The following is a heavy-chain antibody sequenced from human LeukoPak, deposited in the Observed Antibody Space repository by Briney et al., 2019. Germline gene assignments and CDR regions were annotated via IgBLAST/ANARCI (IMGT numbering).Heavy chain of an antibody. Sequence: SETLSLTCTVSGGSITSYYWTYIRQPAGKGLEWIGRIHSSGGTNYSPSLKSRVTMSLDTSKNQFSLNLSSVTAADTAIYYCAREFTGTSIAARVFDSWGQGTLVTVSS. CDR3: AREFTGTSIAARVFDS. J-gene: IGHJ4*02. D-gene: IGHD6-25*01. CDR1: GGSITSYY. V-gene: IGHV4-4*07. CDR2: IHSSGGT.